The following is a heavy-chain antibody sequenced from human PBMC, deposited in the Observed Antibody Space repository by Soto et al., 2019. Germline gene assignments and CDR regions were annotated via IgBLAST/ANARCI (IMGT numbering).Heavy chain of an antibody. Sequence: GGSLRLSCAASGFTFSNYAMTWVRQAPGKGLEWVSAISGSGGSTYYADSVKGRFTISRDNSKNTLYLQMNSLRADDTAVYYCARGDGYDPYSYFDYWGQGILVTVSS. CDR1: GFTFSNYA. CDR3: ARGDGYDPYSYFDY. V-gene: IGHV3-23*01. D-gene: IGHD5-12*01. J-gene: IGHJ4*02. CDR2: ISGSGGST.